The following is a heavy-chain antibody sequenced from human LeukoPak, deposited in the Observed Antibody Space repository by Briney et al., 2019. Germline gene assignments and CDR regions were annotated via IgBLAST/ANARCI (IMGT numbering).Heavy chain of an antibody. J-gene: IGHJ4*02. CDR3: ARDRTASDY. CDR1: GFTFSSYS. Sequence: GGSLRLSCAASGFTFSSYSMNWVRQAPGKGLEWVSSITSDSRYIFYADSVKGRFTISRDNAKSSLYLQMNSLRAEDTAVYYCARDRTASDYWGQGTLVTVSS. CDR2: ITSDSRYI. V-gene: IGHV3-21*01. D-gene: IGHD4-17*01.